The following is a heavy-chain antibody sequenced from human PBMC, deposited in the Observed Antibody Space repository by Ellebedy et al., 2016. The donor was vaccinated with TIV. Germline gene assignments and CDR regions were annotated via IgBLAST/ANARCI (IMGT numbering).Heavy chain of an antibody. CDR2: IPSDGSNK. CDR1: GFTFRSHG. V-gene: IGHV3-30*03. CDR3: ARGGSSGSSDY. Sequence: GESLKISXVASGFTFRSHGIYWVRQAPGKGLEWVAVIPSDGSNKYYADSVKGRFTISRDNSKNTLYLQMNSLRTDDMAVYYCARGGSSGSSDYWGQGTLVTVSS. J-gene: IGHJ4*02. D-gene: IGHD3-10*01.